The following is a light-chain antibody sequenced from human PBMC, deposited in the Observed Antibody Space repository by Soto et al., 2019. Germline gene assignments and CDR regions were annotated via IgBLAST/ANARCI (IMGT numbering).Light chain of an antibody. CDR3: QQCGSSST. J-gene: IGKJ5*01. V-gene: IGKV1-39*01. Sequence: DIQMTQSPSSLSASVGDRVTITCRASQSIDTYLNWYQQKPGKAPKLLIYAASSLHSGVPSRFGGSGSGTEFTLTISSLQPDDFAVYYCQQCGSSSTFGQGTRLEIK. CDR1: QSIDTY. CDR2: AAS.